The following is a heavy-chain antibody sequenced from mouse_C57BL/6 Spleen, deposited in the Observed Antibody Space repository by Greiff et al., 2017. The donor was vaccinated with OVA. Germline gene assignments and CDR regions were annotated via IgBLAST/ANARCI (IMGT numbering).Heavy chain of an antibody. CDR1: GYTFTSYW. CDR3: ALITTVVAPFAY. Sequence: QLQQPGAELVKPGASVKMSCKASGYTFTSYWITWVKQRPGQGLEWIGDIYPGSGSTNYNEKFKSKATLTVDTSSSTAYMQLSSLTSEDSAVYYCALITTVVAPFAYWGQGTLVTVSA. CDR2: IYPGSGST. V-gene: IGHV1-55*01. J-gene: IGHJ3*01. D-gene: IGHD1-1*01.